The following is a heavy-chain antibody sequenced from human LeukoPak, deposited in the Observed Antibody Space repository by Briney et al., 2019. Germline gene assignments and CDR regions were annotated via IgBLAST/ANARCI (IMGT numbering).Heavy chain of an antibody. CDR2: IYHSGST. CDR1: GYSISSGYY. D-gene: IGHD3-9*01. J-gene: IGHJ4*02. Sequence: SETLSLTCTVSGYSISSGYYWGWIRQPPGKGLEWIGSIYHSGSTYYNPSLKSRVTISVNTSKNQFSLKLSSVTAADTAVYYCASRNYDILTGYYSWGQGTLVTVSS. CDR3: ASRNYDILTGYYS. V-gene: IGHV4-38-2*02.